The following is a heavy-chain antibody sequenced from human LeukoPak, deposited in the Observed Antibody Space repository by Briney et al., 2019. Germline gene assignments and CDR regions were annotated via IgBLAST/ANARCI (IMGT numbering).Heavy chain of an antibody. CDR2: ISSSGSTI. CDR3: ARECSSTSCQDAFDI. Sequence: GGSLRLSCAASGFTFSSYEVNWVRQAPGKGLEWVSYISSSGSTIYYADFVKGRFTISRDNAKNSLYLQMNSLRAEDTAVYYCARECSSTSCQDAFDIWGQGTMVTVSS. CDR1: GFTFSSYE. V-gene: IGHV3-48*03. D-gene: IGHD2-2*01. J-gene: IGHJ3*02.